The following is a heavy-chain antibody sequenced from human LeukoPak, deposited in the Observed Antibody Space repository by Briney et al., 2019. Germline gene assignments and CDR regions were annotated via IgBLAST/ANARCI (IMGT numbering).Heavy chain of an antibody. CDR2: ISGSGGST. V-gene: IGHV3-23*01. CDR3: AKSQLLWFGEDFDY. J-gene: IGHJ4*02. CDR1: GFTFSSYA. Sequence: PGGSLRLSCAASGFTFSSYAMSWVRQAPGKGLELVSAISGSGGSTYYADSVKGRFTISRDNSKNTLYLQMNSLRAEDTAVYYCAKSQLLWFGEDFDYRGQGTLVTVSS. D-gene: IGHD3-10*01.